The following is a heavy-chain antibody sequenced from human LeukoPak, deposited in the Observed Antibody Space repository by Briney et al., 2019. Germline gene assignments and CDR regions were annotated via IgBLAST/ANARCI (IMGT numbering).Heavy chain of an antibody. CDR1: GFSFSDAW. CDR3: TTPPD. Sequence: PGGSLRLSCTASGFSFSDAWMTWVRQAPGKGLEWVGRIKPIATGGTTEYAAPVKSRFTISRDDSKNTVYLQMNSLESEDTAVYYCTTPPDWGQGTLVTVSS. CDR2: IKPIATGGTT. J-gene: IGHJ4*02. V-gene: IGHV3-15*01.